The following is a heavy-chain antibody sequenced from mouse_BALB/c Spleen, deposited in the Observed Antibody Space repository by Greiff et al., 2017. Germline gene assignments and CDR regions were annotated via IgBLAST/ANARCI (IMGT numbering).Heavy chain of an antibody. CDR3: TRSSGYGGDAMDY. D-gene: IGHD3-1*01. CDR2: IYPGNSDT. J-gene: IGHJ4*01. Sequence: VQLQQSGTVLARPGASVKMSCKASGYTFTSYWMHWVKQRPGQGLEWIGAIYPGNSDTSYNQKFKGKAKLTAVTSTSTAYMELSSLTNEDSAVYYCTRSSGYGGDAMDYWGQGTSVTVSA. CDR1: GYTFTSYW. V-gene: IGHV1-5*01.